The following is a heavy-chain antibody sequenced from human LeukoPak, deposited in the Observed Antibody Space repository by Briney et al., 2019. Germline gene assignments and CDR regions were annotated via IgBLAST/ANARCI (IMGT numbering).Heavy chain of an antibody. Sequence: GGSLGLSCAASGFTFSDFAKHWLRQAPGKGLEYVSTISSNGISPYYANSVKGRFTISRDNSKNTLYLQMGSLRADDTAVYYCVRAHSIHNYHYGIDVWGHGTTVTVSS. CDR2: ISSNGISP. J-gene: IGHJ6*02. CDR3: VRAHSIHNYHYGIDV. V-gene: IGHV3-64*01. CDR1: GFTFSDFA. D-gene: IGHD3-3*01.